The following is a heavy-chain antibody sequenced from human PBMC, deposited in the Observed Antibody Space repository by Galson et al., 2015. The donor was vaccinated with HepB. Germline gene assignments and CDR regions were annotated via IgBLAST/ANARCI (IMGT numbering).Heavy chain of an antibody. V-gene: IGHV1-18*01. Sequence: SVKVSCKASGYIFTNYDISWVRQAPGQGPEWIGWISVNNGNANYAQKLQGRVTMTTDTSTSTVYMELRSLRSDDTAVYYCARLAYNDFWSGYYSDYYYYYMDGWGRWTTVTVSS. J-gene: IGHJ6*03. CDR2: ISVNNGNA. CDR1: GYIFTNYD. D-gene: IGHD3-3*01. CDR3: ARLAYNDFWSGYYSDYYYYYMDG.